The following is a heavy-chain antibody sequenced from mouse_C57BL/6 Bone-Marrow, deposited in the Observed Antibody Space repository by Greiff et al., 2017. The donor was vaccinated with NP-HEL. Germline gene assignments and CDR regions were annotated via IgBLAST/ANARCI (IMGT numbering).Heavy chain of an antibody. Sequence: EVQRVESGPGLVKPSQSLSLTCSVTGYSITSGYYWNWIRQFPGNKLEWMGYISYDGSNNYNPSLKNRISITLDPSKNQFFLKLNAVTTEDTATYYCARDYYYSNYGGFAYWGQGTLVTVSA. CDR1: GYSITSGYY. V-gene: IGHV3-6*01. CDR2: ISYDGSN. J-gene: IGHJ3*01. D-gene: IGHD2-5*01. CDR3: ARDYYYSNYGGFAY.